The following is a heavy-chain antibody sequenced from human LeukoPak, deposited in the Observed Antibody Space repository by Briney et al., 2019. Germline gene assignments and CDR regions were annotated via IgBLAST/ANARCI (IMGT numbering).Heavy chain of an antibody. Sequence: SGPTLVNPTQTLTLTCTFSEFSLSTSGEGVGWIRQPPVKALEWLALNYSNDDKRYSPSLKSRLTIRKDTSKNQVVLTMTNVDPVDTATYFCAHSHPSDRDFWSAHFDVWGQGTLVTVSS. D-gene: IGHD3-3*01. V-gene: IGHV2-5*01. J-gene: IGHJ4*02. CDR1: EFSLSTSGEG. CDR2: NYSNDDK. CDR3: AHSHPSDRDFWSAHFDV.